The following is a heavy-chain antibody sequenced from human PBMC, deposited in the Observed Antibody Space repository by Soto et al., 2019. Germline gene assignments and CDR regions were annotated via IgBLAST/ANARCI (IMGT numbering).Heavy chain of an antibody. D-gene: IGHD2-8*01. CDR3: TRGGHCIAGVCSALDY. CDR1: GGSISTYY. V-gene: IGHV4-59*08. Sequence: QVQLQESGPGLVKPSETLSLTCTVSGGSISTYYWSWIRQPPGKGLEWIGYIYYGGSANYNPSLKSRVPISLDRSTKQFALRLNSVTAADTAVYYCTRGGHCIAGVCSALDYWGQGTLVTVSS. CDR2: IYYGGSA. J-gene: IGHJ4*02.